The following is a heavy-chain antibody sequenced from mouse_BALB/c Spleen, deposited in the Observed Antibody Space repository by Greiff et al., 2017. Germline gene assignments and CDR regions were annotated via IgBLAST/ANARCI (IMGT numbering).Heavy chain of an antibody. D-gene: IGHD1-1*01. CDR2: IFPGDGST. CDR3: AREPPIYYYGSSSFDY. Sequence: VQLQQSGAELVKPGASVKLSCKASGYTFTSYDINWVRQRPEQGLEWIGWIFPGDGSTKYNAKFKGKATLTTDISSSTAYMQLSRLTSEDSAVYYCAREPPIYYYGSSSFDYWGQGTTRTVSS. V-gene: IGHV1-85*01. J-gene: IGHJ2*01. CDR1: GYTFTSYD.